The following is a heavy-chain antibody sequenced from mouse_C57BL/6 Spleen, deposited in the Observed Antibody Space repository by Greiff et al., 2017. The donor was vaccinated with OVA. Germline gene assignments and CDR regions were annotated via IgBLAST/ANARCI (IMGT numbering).Heavy chain of an antibody. D-gene: IGHD1-1*01. CDR2: IWTGGGT. J-gene: IGHJ4*01. CDR3: ARRDYGIPHAMDY. V-gene: IGHV2-9-1*01. CDR1: GFSLTSYA. Sequence: VQRVESGPGLVAPSQSLSITCTVSGFSLTSYAISWVRQPPGKGLEWLGVIWTGGGTNYNSALKSRLSISKDNSKSQVFLKMNSLQTDDTARDYCARRDYGIPHAMDYWGQGTSVTVSS.